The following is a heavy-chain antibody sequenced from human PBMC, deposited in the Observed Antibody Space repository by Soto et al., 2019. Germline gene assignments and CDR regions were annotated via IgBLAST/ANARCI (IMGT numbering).Heavy chain of an antibody. CDR2: ISGSGGST. CDR1: GFTFSSYA. CDR3: ANFGPSGSYTYYFDY. J-gene: IGHJ4*02. V-gene: IGHV3-23*01. D-gene: IGHD3-10*01. Sequence: GGSLRLSCAASGFTFSSYAMSWFRQAPGKGLEWVSAISGSGGSTYYADSVKGRFTISRDNSKNTLYLQMNSLRAEDTAVYYCANFGPSGSYTYYFDYWGQGTLVTVSS.